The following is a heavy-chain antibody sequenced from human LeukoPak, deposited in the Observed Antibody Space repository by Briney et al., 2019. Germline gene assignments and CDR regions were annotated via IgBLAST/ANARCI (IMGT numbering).Heavy chain of an antibody. Sequence: SETLSLTCTVSGGSISSGGYYWSWIRQPAGKGLEWIGRIYTSGSTNYNPSLKSRVTMSVDTSKNQFSLKLSSVTAADTAVYYCARDRRRGFDYWGQGTLVTVSS. J-gene: IGHJ4*02. CDR3: ARDRRRGFDY. D-gene: IGHD6-25*01. CDR1: GGSISSGGYY. CDR2: IYTSGST. V-gene: IGHV4-61*02.